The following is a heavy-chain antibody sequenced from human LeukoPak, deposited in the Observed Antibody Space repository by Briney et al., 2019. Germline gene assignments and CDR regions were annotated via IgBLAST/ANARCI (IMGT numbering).Heavy chain of an antibody. J-gene: IGHJ4*02. CDR3: ARGVDYYGV. CDR2: INHSGGT. Sequence: PSETLSLTCAVYGGSFSGYSWNWIRQPPVKGLEWIGEINHSGGTNYSPSLKSRVTISVDMSKKQFSLKLSSVTAADTAVYYCARGVDYYGVWGQGTLVTVSS. CDR1: GGSFSGYS. V-gene: IGHV4-34*01. D-gene: IGHD3-10*01.